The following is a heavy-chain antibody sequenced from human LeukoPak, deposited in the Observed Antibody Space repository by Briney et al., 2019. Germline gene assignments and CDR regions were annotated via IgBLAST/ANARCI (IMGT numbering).Heavy chain of an antibody. J-gene: IGHJ3*02. CDR3: ARLAMAGTGGFDI. CDR2: ITTTSSVI. D-gene: IGHD6-19*01. Sequence: GGSLRLSCAASGFTFSIYSINWVRQAPGKGLEWVSYITTTSSVIYYGDSVKGRLTVSRDNAENSLYLQMSSLRAEDTAVYYCARLAMAGTGGFDIWGQGTMVTVSS. CDR1: GFTFSIYS. V-gene: IGHV3-21*05.